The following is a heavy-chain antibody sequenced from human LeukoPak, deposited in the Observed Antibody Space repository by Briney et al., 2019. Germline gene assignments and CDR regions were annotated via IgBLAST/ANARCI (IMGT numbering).Heavy chain of an antibody. J-gene: IGHJ1*01. V-gene: IGHV4-39*01. Sequence: PSETLSLTCTVSGDSISSSINYWGWIRQPPGKGLEWIGSIHYSGNTYYNPSLKSRVTISVDTSKNRFSLKLSSVTAADTAVYYCAYPSSYSSTVRVDSFQNWGQGTLVTVSS. CDR2: IHYSGNT. CDR3: AYPSSYSSTVRVDSFQN. D-gene: IGHD1-26*01. CDR1: GDSISSSINY.